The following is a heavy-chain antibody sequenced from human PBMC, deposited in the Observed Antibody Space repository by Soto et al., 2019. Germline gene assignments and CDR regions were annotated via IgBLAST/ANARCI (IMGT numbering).Heavy chain of an antibody. CDR1: GFTFSSYS. V-gene: IGHV3-48*01. CDR2: ISSSSSTI. J-gene: IGHJ3*02. D-gene: IGHD3-3*01. CDR3: ASDTEGDFWSGYSHALYNAFDI. Sequence: EVQLVESGGGLVQPGGSLRLSCAASGFTFSSYSMNWVRQAPGKGLEWVSYISSSSSTIYYADSVKGRFTISRDNAKSSLSLQMNWLRAEDTAVYYCASDTEGDFWSGYSHALYNAFDIWGQGTMVTVSS.